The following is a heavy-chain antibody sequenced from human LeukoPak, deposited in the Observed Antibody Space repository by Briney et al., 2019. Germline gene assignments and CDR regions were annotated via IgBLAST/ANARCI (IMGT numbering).Heavy chain of an antibody. V-gene: IGHV3-9*01. D-gene: IGHD3-10*01. CDR3: ARSMVRGVINSFDY. Sequence: GGSLRLSCAASGFTFDDYAMHWVRQAPGKGLEWVSGISWNSGSIGYADSVKGRFTISRDNAKNSLYLQMNSLRAEDTAVYYCARSMVRGVINSFDYWGQGTLVTVSS. J-gene: IGHJ4*02. CDR1: GFTFDDYA. CDR2: ISWNSGSI.